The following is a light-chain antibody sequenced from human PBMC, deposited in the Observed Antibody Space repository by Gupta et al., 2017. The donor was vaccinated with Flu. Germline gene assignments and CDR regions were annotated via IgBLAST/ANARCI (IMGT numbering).Light chain of an antibody. Sequence: DSVMTQSPDSLAVSLGERATINCRSSQSILYSSNSKNYLAWYQQKPGQPPKLLIYWASTRECGVPDRFSGSGSGTDFTLTISSLQAEDVAVYYCQQDDSTPLTFGQGTKVAIK. J-gene: IGKJ1*01. V-gene: IGKV4-1*01. CDR2: WAS. CDR1: QSILYSSNSKNY. CDR3: QQDDSTPLT.